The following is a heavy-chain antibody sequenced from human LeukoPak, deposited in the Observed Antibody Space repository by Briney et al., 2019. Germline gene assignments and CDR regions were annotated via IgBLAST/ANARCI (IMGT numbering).Heavy chain of an antibody. CDR3: TRRGEHDY. CDR1: GFTFSDYA. CDR2: ICYSGSTI. J-gene: IGHJ4*02. V-gene: IGHV3-48*02. Sequence: GESLRLSCTASGFTFSDYAMNWVRQAPRKGLEWVSHICYSGSTIYYSDSVKGRFTISRDNAENSLYLQMNSLRDEDTAVYYCTRRGEHDYWGQGTLVTVSS. D-gene: IGHD1-26*01.